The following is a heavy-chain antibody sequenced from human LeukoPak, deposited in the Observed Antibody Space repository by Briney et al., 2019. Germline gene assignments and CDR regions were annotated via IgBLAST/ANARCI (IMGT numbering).Heavy chain of an antibody. J-gene: IGHJ4*02. CDR2: LNPDGATT. CDR3: VRLLDFDY. CDR1: VFTFRNYL. D-gene: IGHD2-15*01. Sequence: GGSLRLSCAASVFTFRNYLLHWVRQAPGKGLVWVSRLNPDGATTDCAGSVKGRVTTSRDNAKNMVYLQMDSLRAENTAVYYCVRLLDFDYWGQGTLVTVSS. V-gene: IGHV3-74*01.